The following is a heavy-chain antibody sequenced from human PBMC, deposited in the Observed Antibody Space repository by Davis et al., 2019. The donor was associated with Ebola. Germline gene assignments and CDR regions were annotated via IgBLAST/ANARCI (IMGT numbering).Heavy chain of an antibody. CDR1: GDSVSSNSAA. J-gene: IGHJ4*02. CDR3: ARANNWKTEYFDY. CDR2: TYYRSKWYS. D-gene: IGHD1-20*01. Sequence: SETLSLTCAISGDSVSSNSAAWNWIRQSPSRGLEWLGRTYYRSKWYSDYAVSVQSRITINADTSKNQFSLHLNSVTPEDTAVYYCARANNWKTEYFDYWGQGTLVTVSS. V-gene: IGHV6-1*01.